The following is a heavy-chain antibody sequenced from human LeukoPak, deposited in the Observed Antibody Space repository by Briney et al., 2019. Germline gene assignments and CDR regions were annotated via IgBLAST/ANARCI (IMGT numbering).Heavy chain of an antibody. CDR1: CSFSTSCC. CDR2: IYSGGSDT. CDR3: ARGGRVVIIPFDY. D-gene: IGHD3-3*01. Sequence: AAALKSSWKASCSFSTSCCSCWLRQLPGKLLGLVWIIYSGGSDTRYSPSFQGQVTISADKSISTAYLQWSSLKASDTAMYYCARGGRVVIIPFDYWGQGTLVTVSS. J-gene: IGHJ4*02. V-gene: IGHV5-51*01.